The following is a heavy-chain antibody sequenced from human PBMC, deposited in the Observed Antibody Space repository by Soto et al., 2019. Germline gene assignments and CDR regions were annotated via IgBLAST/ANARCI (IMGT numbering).Heavy chain of an antibody. CDR3: TRGHRGVSGSPASYYYSGLDV. CDR1: GFTFSSYA. D-gene: IGHD2-8*02. V-gene: IGHV3-23*01. Sequence: DVQLLESGGHLVQPGGSLRLSCAASGFTFSSYAMSWVRQAPGKGLEWVSSVSAGGDMTYYSDSVKGRCTISRDNSNNSLFLQVNSLIIEDTALYYGTRGHRGVSGSPASYYYSGLDVWGQGTTVTVS. CDR2: VSAGGDMT. J-gene: IGHJ6*02.